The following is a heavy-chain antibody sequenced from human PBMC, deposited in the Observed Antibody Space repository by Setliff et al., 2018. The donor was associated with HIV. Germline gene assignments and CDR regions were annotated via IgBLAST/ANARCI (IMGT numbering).Heavy chain of an antibody. CDR3: AKHDFGEGSCFDP. CDR2: VYHSGKT. V-gene: IGHV4-38-2*01. J-gene: IGHJ5*02. Sequence: SETLSLTCAVSGQFISDGYYWGWIRQPPGKGLEWIGSVYHSGKTYYNPSLKSRVTMSADTSKNQISLMLRSMTAADTAVYYCAKHDFGEGSCFDPWGQGSLVTVS. D-gene: IGHD3-16*01. CDR1: GQFISDGYY.